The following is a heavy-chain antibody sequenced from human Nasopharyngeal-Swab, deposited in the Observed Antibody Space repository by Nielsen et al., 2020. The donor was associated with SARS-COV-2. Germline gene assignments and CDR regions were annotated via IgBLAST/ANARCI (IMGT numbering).Heavy chain of an antibody. J-gene: IGHJ4*02. Sequence: GGSLRLSCAASGFTFSSYAMSWVRQAPGKGLEWVSAISGSGGSTYYADSVKGRFTISRDNSKNTLYLQMNSLRAEDTAVYYCARVPRRGVIAYFDYWGQGTLVTVSS. CDR2: ISGSGGST. D-gene: IGHD3-16*02. CDR3: ARVPRRGVIAYFDY. CDR1: GFTFSSYA. V-gene: IGHV3-23*01.